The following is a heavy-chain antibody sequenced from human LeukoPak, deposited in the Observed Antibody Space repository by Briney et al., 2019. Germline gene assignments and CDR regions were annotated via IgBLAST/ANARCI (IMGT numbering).Heavy chain of an antibody. J-gene: IGHJ4*02. Sequence: LTGGSLRLSCAASGFTFSSYDMSWVRQAPGKGLEWVSAISGSGGSTYYADSVKGRFTISRDNSKNTLYLQMNSLRAEDTAVYYCAKDSPALESSGYYRPYYFDYWGQGTLVTVSS. D-gene: IGHD3-22*01. CDR1: GFTFSSYD. V-gene: IGHV3-23*01. CDR2: ISGSGGST. CDR3: AKDSPALESSGYYRPYYFDY.